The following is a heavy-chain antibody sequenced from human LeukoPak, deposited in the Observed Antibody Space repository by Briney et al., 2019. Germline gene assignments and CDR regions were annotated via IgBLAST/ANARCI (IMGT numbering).Heavy chain of an antibody. V-gene: IGHV3-33*01. Sequence: PGGSLRLSCAASGFTFSSYGMHWVRQAPGKGLEWVAVIWYDGSNKYYADSVKGRFTISRDNSKNTLYLQMNSLRAEDTAVYYCATSRTVVTSHFDYWGQGTLVTVSS. CDR2: IWYDGSNK. D-gene: IGHD4-23*01. CDR1: GFTFSSYG. CDR3: ATSRTVVTSHFDY. J-gene: IGHJ4*02.